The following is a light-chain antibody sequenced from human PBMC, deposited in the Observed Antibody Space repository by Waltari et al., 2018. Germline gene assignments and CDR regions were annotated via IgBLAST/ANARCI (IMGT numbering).Light chain of an antibody. CDR3: QQYYSYPLT. Sequence: DIPMTQSPSSLSASVGDRVNLTCRASQDISNYLAWFQQKPGKAPESLIYTASTLRGGVPSKFSGSGFGTDFSLSISNLQPEDAATYYCQQYYSYPLTVGGGTKVEIK. J-gene: IGKJ4*01. CDR2: TAS. V-gene: IGKV1-16*02. CDR1: QDISNY.